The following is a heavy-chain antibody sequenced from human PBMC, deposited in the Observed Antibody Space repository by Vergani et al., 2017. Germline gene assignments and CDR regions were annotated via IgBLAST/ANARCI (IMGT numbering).Heavy chain of an antibody. CDR1: GGTSSNYA. Sequence: QVQLAQSGAEVKKPGSSVKVSCKASGGTSSNYAISWVRQAPGQGLEWMGGLVPIFGTANYAQKFQGRVTITADESTSTAYMELSSLRSEDTAVYYCARAAYCGGDCYSNFDYWGQGTLVTVSS. J-gene: IGHJ4*02. CDR3: ARAAYCGGDCYSNFDY. CDR2: LVPIFGTA. D-gene: IGHD2-21*02. V-gene: IGHV1-69*12.